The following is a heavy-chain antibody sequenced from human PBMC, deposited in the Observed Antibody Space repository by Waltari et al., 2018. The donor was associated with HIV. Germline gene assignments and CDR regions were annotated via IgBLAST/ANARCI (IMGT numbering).Heavy chain of an antibody. D-gene: IGHD4-17*01. V-gene: IGHV1-69*01. J-gene: IGHJ4*02. CDR1: GDTFRTYT. CDR2: ITPILKTT. Sequence: QVQLVQSGAEVKKPGSSVKVSCRASGDTFRTYTISWVRQAPGQGLEWMGGITPILKTTKYAQKFQGRVTLTADESTRTTYMELTSLRSDDTAMYYCARNGDYAPAYWGQGTLVTVSS. CDR3: ARNGDYAPAY.